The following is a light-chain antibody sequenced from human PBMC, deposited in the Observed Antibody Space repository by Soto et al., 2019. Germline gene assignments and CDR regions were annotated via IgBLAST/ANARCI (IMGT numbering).Light chain of an antibody. CDR3: QQYNKWPLIT. CDR2: GAS. Sequence: ETVVTQSPAILSVSPGERVTLSCRASQSVISNLAWYQHKLGQAPRLLIYGASTRATGVPARFSGSGSGTEFTLIISSLQSEDFAVYYCQQYNKWPLITFGQGTKVDIK. V-gene: IGKV3-15*01. J-gene: IGKJ1*01. CDR1: QSVISN.